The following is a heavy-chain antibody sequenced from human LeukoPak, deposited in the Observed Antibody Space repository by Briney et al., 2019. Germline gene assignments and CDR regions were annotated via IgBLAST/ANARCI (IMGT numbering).Heavy chain of an antibody. V-gene: IGHV3-43*02. D-gene: IGHD2/OR15-2a*01. CDR2: IKADGSGT. J-gene: IGHJ6*02. Sequence: GGSLRLSCAASGFTIGPYAMYWVRQGPGRGLEWVSVIKADGSGTFYADSVRGRFTTSRDNSKNSLYLQMNSLTGEDTALYYCATWAFYHNLDVWGQGTTVIVSS. CDR3: ATWAFYHNLDV. CDR1: GFTIGPYA.